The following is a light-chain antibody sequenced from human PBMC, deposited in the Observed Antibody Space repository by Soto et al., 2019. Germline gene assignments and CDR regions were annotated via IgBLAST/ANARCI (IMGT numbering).Light chain of an antibody. CDR2: KVS. CDR1: QYISPW. Sequence: DIQMTQSPSSLSASVGDRVTITCRSSQYISPWLAWYQQKPGKAPNLLISKVSSLQTGVPSRFSGSGSGTEFTLTISSPQPDDVAIYWCQQCDRFPYTFAQGTKVEIK. J-gene: IGKJ2*01. CDR3: QQCDRFPYT. V-gene: IGKV1-5*03.